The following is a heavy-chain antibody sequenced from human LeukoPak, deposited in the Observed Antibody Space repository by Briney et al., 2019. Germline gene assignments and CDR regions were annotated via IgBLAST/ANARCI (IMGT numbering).Heavy chain of an antibody. D-gene: IGHD3-16*01. CDR2: ISGSGVST. J-gene: IGHJ5*02. CDR3: ARPFGKKPVGGLRLLP. V-gene: IGHV3-23*01. Sequence: GGSLRLSCAASGSTFNSYAMSGVRQPPGKGLGWLSAISGSGVSTYPADSVKGRFTISRDNSKTTLFLQMDSLRVDTTAVYYWARPFGKKPVGGLRLLPWGQGTQVTVSS. CDR1: GSTFNSYA.